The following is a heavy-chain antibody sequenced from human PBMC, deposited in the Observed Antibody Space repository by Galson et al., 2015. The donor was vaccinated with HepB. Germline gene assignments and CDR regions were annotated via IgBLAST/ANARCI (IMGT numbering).Heavy chain of an antibody. Sequence: SLRLSCAASGFTFSSYWMHWVRQAPGKGLVLVSRINSDGSSTSYADSVKGRFTISRDNAKNTLYLQMNSLRAENTAVYYCARGNRFSGFDYWGQGTLVTVSS. CDR1: GFTFSSYW. CDR3: ARGNRFSGFDY. CDR2: INSDGSST. J-gene: IGHJ4*02. D-gene: IGHD1-14*01. V-gene: IGHV3-74*01.